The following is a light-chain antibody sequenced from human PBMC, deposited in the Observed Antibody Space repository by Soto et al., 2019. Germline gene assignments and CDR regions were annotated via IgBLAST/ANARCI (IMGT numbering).Light chain of an antibody. CDR2: EVN. CDR1: SSNVGSYKL. Sequence: QSALTQPASVSGSPGQSITISCTGTSSNVGSYKLFCWYKQHSGKSPKLMIFEVNKRPSGVSNRFSGSKSGTTASLTISRLKVEDEADYYCCSSGGSPTYVFGTGTKVTVL. J-gene: IGLJ1*01. V-gene: IGLV2-23*02. CDR3: CSSGGSPTYV.